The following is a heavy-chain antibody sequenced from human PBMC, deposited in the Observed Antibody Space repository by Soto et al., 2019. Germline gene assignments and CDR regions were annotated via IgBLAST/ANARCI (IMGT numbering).Heavy chain of an antibody. V-gene: IGHV4-39*01. CDR1: GTPISSSSYY. J-gene: IGHJ6*02. D-gene: IGHD1-7*01. Sequence: PSETLSLTCTVSGTPISSSSYYWGWIRQPPGKGLEWIGSIYYSGSTYYNPSLKSRVTISVDTSKNQFSLKLSSVTAADTALYYCARLNAGTTYYYYGMDVWGQGTTVT. CDR2: IYYSGST. CDR3: ARLNAGTTYYYYGMDV.